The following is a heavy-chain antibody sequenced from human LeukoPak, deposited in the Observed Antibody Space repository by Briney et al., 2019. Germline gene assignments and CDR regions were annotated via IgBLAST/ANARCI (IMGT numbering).Heavy chain of an antibody. CDR2: INPNSGGT. V-gene: IGHV1-2*02. CDR1: GYTFTGYY. Sequence: ASVKVSCKASGYTFTGYYMHWVRQAPGQGLEWMGWINPNSGGTNYAQKFQGRVTMTGDTSISTAYMELSRLRSDDTAVYYCARVDIVVVPAAPEGDYWGQGTLVTVSS. D-gene: IGHD2-2*01. CDR3: ARVDIVVVPAAPEGDY. J-gene: IGHJ4*02.